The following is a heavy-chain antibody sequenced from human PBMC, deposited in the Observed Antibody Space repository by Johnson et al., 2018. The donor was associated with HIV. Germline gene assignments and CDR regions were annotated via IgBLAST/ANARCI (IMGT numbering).Heavy chain of an antibody. CDR2: ISYDGSNK. CDR1: GFTVSSYA. Sequence: QVQLVESGGGLVQPGGSLKLSCAASGFTVSSYAMHWVRQAPGKGLEWVAVISYDGSNKYYADSVKGRFTISRDNSKNTLYLQMNSLRAEDTAVYYCARDQNIVLMVYAAPGAFDIWGQGTMVTVSS. V-gene: IGHV3-30-3*01. CDR3: ARDQNIVLMVYAAPGAFDI. D-gene: IGHD2-8*01. J-gene: IGHJ3*02.